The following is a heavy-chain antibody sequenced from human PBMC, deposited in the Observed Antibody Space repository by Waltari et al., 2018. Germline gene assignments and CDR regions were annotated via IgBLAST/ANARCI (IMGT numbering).Heavy chain of an antibody. D-gene: IGHD3-3*01. J-gene: IGHJ6*02. CDR3: ARISRITIFGVVIDTPYYYYGMDV. CDR1: GGSFSGYY. Sequence: QVQLQQWGAGLLKPSETLSLTCAVYGGSFSGYYWSWIRQPPGKGLEWFGEINHSGSTNYNPSLKSRVTISVDTSKNQFSLKLSSVTAADTAVYYCARISRITIFGVVIDTPYYYYGMDVWGQGTTVTVSS. CDR2: INHSGST. V-gene: IGHV4-34*01.